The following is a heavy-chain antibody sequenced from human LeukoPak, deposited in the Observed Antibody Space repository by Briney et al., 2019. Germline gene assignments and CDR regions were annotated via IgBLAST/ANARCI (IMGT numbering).Heavy chain of an antibody. D-gene: IGHD2-2*01. Sequence: GGSLRLSCAASGFTFSSYAMSWVRQAPGKGLEWVSAISGSGGSTYYADSVKGRFTISRDNSKNTLYLQMNSLRAEDTAVYYCAKDNQLLSRRYHFDYWGQGTLVTVSS. CDR2: ISGSGGST. J-gene: IGHJ4*02. CDR3: AKDNQLLSRRYHFDY. V-gene: IGHV3-23*01. CDR1: GFTFSSYA.